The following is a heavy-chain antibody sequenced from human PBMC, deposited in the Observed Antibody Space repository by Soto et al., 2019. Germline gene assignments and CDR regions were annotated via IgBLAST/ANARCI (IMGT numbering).Heavy chain of an antibody. CDR1: GFTFSSNA. CDR3: ATLTRRSPFEY. CDR2: IRSSSDTI. J-gene: IGHJ4*02. Sequence: GGSLRLSCVASGFTFSSNAMNWVRQAPGKGLEWLSYIRSSSDTIYYADSVKGRFTISRDNAQNSLYLQMNSLRAEDTAVYYCATLTRRSPFEYWGQGTLVTVSS. V-gene: IGHV3-48*01. D-gene: IGHD7-27*01.